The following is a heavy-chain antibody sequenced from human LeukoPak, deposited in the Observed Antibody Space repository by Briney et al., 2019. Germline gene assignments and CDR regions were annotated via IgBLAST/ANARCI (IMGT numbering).Heavy chain of an antibody. J-gene: IGHJ4*02. Sequence: SETLSLTCAVYGGSFSGYYWSWIRQPPGKGLEWIGEINHSGGTNYNPSLKSRVTISVDTSKNQFSLKLSSVTAADTAVYYCARGAPRYNWNRYFDYWGQGTLVTVSS. CDR1: GGSFSGYY. D-gene: IGHD1-1*01. V-gene: IGHV4-34*01. CDR2: INHSGGT. CDR3: ARGAPRYNWNRYFDY.